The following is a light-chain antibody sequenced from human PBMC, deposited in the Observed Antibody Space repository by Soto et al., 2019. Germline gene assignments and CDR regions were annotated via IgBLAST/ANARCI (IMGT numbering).Light chain of an antibody. J-gene: IGKJ4*01. CDR1: QSVSSN. CDR2: HAS. CDR3: HQYNKWPLT. Sequence: EIVMTQSPATLSVSPGERATLSCRASQSVSSNLAWYQQKPGQAPRLLIYHASTRATGNPARFSGSGSGTEFTLTISSLQSEDFAVYYCHQYNKWPLTFGGGTKVEIK. V-gene: IGKV3-15*01.